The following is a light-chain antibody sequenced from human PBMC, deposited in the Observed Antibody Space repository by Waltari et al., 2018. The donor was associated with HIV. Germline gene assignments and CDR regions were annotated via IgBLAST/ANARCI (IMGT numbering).Light chain of an antibody. CDR3: AAWDDSRNAHVV. CDR2: SSN. CDR1: TSNIGRNS. Sequence: QSVLTPPPSASGTPGQRVTISCSGSTSNIGRNSVNWYQQLPGTAPNLLIYSSNQRPLGVPDRFSGSKSGTSASLAISGLQSEDEADYYCAAWDDSRNAHVVFGGGTKLTVL. V-gene: IGLV1-44*01. J-gene: IGLJ2*01.